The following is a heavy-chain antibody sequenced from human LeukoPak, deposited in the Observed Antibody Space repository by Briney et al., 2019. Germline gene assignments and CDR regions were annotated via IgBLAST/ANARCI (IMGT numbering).Heavy chain of an antibody. J-gene: IGHJ4*02. CDR2: IYSGGST. CDR1: GFTFSDYS. Sequence: GGSLRLSCAASGFTFSDYSMNWVRQAPGKGLEWVSVIYSGGSTYYADSVKGRFTISRDNSKNTLYLQMNSLRAEDTAVYYCARGLGPFYYFDYWGQGTLVTVSS. V-gene: IGHV3-53*01. CDR3: ARGLGPFYYFDY. D-gene: IGHD3-16*01.